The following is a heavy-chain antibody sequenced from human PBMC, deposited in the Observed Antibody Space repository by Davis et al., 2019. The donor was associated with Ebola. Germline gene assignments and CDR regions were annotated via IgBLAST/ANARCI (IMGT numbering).Heavy chain of an antibody. J-gene: IGHJ4*02. CDR3: LSGLGDH. V-gene: IGHV3-74*01. CDR1: GFTFSSYW. Sequence: GESLKISCAASGFTFSSYWMSWVRQVTGEGLVWVARINSYGSLITYADSVKGRFTISRDNAKNMLYLQMNSLRAEDTAVYFCLSGLGDHWGQGSLVTVSS. D-gene: IGHD3-16*01. CDR2: INSYGSLI.